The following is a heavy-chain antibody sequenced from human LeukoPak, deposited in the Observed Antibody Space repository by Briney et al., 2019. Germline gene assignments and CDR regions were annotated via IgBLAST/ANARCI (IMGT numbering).Heavy chain of an antibody. V-gene: IGHV4-4*07. CDR3: ARHLGYSLDY. CDR2: IYTSGST. Sequence: SETLSLTCTVSGDSISNYYWSWIRQPAGKGLEWIGRIYTSGSTNYNPSLKSRVTISLDTSKTQFSLKLSSVTAADTAVYYCARHLGYSLDYWGQGALVTVSS. CDR1: GDSISNYY. D-gene: IGHD5-18*01. J-gene: IGHJ4*02.